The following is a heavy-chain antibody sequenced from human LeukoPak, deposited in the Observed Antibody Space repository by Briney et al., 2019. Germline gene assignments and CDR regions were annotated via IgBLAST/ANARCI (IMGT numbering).Heavy chain of an antibody. D-gene: IGHD7-27*01. CDR2: IYHSGST. V-gene: IGHV4-30-2*01. J-gene: IGHJ6*02. CDR3: ARGAPSGYYYYGMDV. CDR1: GGSISSGGYS. Sequence: SETLSPTCAVSGGSISSGGYSWSWIRQPPGKGLEWIGYIYHSGSTYYNPSLKSRVTIPVDRSKNQFSLKLSSVTAADTAVYYCARGAPSGYYYYGMDVWGQGTTVTVSS.